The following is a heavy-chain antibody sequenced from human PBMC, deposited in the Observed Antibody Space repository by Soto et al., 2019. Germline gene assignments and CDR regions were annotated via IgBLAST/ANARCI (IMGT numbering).Heavy chain of an antibody. D-gene: IGHD6-13*01. Sequence: EVQLVESGGGLVQPGRSLRLSCAASGFTFDDYAMHWVRQAPGKGLEWVAGISWNSGRIGYADSVKGRFTISRDNAKNSLYLQMNSLRAEDTALYYCAKDRPRAAGYYYYYMDVWGKGTTVTVSS. J-gene: IGHJ6*03. CDR1: GFTFDDYA. CDR3: AKDRPRAAGYYYYYMDV. CDR2: ISWNSGRI. V-gene: IGHV3-9*01.